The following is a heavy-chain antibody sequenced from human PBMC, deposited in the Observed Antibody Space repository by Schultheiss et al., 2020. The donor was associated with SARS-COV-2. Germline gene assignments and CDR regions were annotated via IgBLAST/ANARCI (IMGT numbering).Heavy chain of an antibody. V-gene: IGHV4-59*12. CDR3: ARRRCSSTSCYMGDWFDP. CDR2: IYYSGST. J-gene: IGHJ5*02. CDR1: GGSISSYY. D-gene: IGHD2-2*02. Sequence: SETLSLTCTVSGGSISSYYWSWIRQPPGNGLEWIGYIYYSGSTNYNPSLKSRVTISVDTSKNQFSLKLSSVTAADTAVYYCARRRCSSTSCYMGDWFDPWGQGTLVTVSS.